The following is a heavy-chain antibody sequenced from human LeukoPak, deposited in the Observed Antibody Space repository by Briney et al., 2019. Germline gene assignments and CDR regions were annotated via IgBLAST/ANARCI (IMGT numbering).Heavy chain of an antibody. V-gene: IGHV3-23*01. CDR2: IVESGGST. J-gene: IGHJ4*02. CDR1: GFTFSTYG. CDR3: ATRITIFGVVIMGDY. Sequence: PGGSLSLSCAASGFTFSTYGMSWVRKAPGKGLEWVSAIVESGGSTSYADSVKGRLTIFRDNSKNKLYLQMHSLRAEHTAVYYCATRITIFGVVIMGDYWGQGTLVTVSS. D-gene: IGHD3-3*01.